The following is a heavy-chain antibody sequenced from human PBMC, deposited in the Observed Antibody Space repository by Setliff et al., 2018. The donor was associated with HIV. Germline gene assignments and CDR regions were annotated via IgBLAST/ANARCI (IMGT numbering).Heavy chain of an antibody. Sequence: SETLSLTCTVSGGSIWNYYWSWIRQPPGKGLEWIGEINHSGSTNYNPSLKSRVTISVDTSKNQFSLKLSSVTAADTAVYYCARCYYNFWSGYPLDYMDVWGKGTTVTVSS. D-gene: IGHD3-3*01. CDR1: GGSIWNYY. CDR3: ARCYYNFWSGYPLDYMDV. V-gene: IGHV4-34*01. CDR2: INHSGST. J-gene: IGHJ6*03.